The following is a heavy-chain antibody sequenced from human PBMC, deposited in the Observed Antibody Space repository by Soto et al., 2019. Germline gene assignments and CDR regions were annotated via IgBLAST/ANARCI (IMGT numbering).Heavy chain of an antibody. V-gene: IGHV4-59*11. CDR1: GGSMSSHS. D-gene: IGHD6-6*01. Sequence: SETLSFTCTVSGGSMSSHSWSWIRQPPGKGLEWIGCMHYSGGTNYNPSLKSRVTMSVDTSKNQFSLKLSSVSAADTAMYYCARDLGYSSSSLGWFDPWGQGTLVTVSS. J-gene: IGHJ5*02. CDR2: MHYSGGT. CDR3: ARDLGYSSSSLGWFDP.